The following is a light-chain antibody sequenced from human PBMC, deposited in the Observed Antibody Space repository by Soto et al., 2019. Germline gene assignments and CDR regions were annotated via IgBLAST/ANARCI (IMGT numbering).Light chain of an antibody. J-gene: IGKJ2*01. CDR1: QSLNTW. CDR2: DVS. CDR3: QQYNSYYT. V-gene: IGKV1-5*01. Sequence: DIQMTQSPSTLSASVGDRVTITCRASQSLNTWLAWYQQKPGRAPKLLIYDVSSLKSGVPSRFSGSGSGTEFTLAISSLQPDDSATYYCQQYNSYYTFGQGTKLEIQ.